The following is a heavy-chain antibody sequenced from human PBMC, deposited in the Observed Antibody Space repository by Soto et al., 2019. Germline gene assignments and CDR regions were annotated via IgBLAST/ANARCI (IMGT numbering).Heavy chain of an antibody. CDR1: GFTFSSYG. D-gene: IGHD3-16*02. V-gene: IGHV3-30*18. CDR2: ISYDGSNK. Sequence: QVQLVESGGGVVQPGRSLRLSCAASGFTFSSYGMHWVRQAPGKGLEWVAVISYDGSNKYYADSVKGRFTISRDNSKNTLYLQMNSLRAEDTAVYYCAKDQRGGLSADAFDIWGQGTMVTVSS. J-gene: IGHJ3*02. CDR3: AKDQRGGLSADAFDI.